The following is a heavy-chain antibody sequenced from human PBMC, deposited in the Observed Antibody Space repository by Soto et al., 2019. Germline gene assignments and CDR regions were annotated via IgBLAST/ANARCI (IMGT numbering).Heavy chain of an antibody. CDR2: IYHTGST. CDR1: GGSVSSGSHY. J-gene: IGHJ4*02. Sequence: QVQLQESGPGLVKPSETLSLTCTVSGGSVSSGSHYWSWIRQPPGKGLEWIGYIYHTGSTNYNPAPHSRVTMSVDTSKNQFSLKLNSVTAADTAVYYCARGGSLAAAVVDYWGQGTLVTVSS. V-gene: IGHV4-61*01. CDR3: ARGGSLAAAVVDY. D-gene: IGHD6-13*01.